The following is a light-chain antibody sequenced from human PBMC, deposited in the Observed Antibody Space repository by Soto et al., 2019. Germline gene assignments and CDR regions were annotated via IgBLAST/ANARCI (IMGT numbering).Light chain of an antibody. CDR3: QQYNNWPPRGT. V-gene: IGKV3-15*01. CDR1: QSVSSN. CDR2: GAS. J-gene: IGKJ1*01. Sequence: EIVMTQSPATLSVSPGERATLSCRASQSVSSNLAWYQQKPGQAPRLLIYGASTRATGIPARFSGSGSGTDFTLTISRLQSEDFAVYYCQQYNNWPPRGTFGQGTKVEIK.